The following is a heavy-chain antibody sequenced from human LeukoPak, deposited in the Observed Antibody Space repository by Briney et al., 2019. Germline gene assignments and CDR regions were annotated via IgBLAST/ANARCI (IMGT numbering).Heavy chain of an antibody. CDR2: ISSSSSYA. V-gene: IGHV3-11*06. Sequence: TPGGSLRLSCAASGFTFSDYYMSWIRQAPGEGLEWVSYISSSSSYANFADSVKGRLTISRDNAKNSMYLQMNSLRAEDTAVYYCVREDGYEPFDYWGQGTLVTVSS. J-gene: IGHJ4*02. CDR1: GFTFSDYY. CDR3: VREDGYEPFDY. D-gene: IGHD5-12*01.